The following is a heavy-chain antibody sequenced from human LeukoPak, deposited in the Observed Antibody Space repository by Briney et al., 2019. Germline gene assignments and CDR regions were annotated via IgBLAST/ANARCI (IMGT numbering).Heavy chain of an antibody. CDR1: GGSISSSSYY. CDR2: IYYSGST. CDR3: ARTLKDAYLNAFGY. V-gene: IGHV4-39*01. J-gene: IGHJ4*02. Sequence: PSETLSLTCTVSGGSISSSSYYWGWIRQPPGKGLEWIGSIYYSGSTYYNPSLKSRVTISVDTSKNQFSLKLSSVTAADTAVYYCARTLKDAYLNAFGYWGQGTLVAVSS. D-gene: IGHD3-16*01.